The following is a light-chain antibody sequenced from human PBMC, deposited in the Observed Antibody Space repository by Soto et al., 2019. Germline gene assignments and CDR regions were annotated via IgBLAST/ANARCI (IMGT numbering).Light chain of an antibody. V-gene: IGKV2-28*01. J-gene: IGKJ4*01. Sequence: DTVMTQSPLSLPVTPGEPASISCRSSQSLLHSNGYNYLDWYLQKPGQSPQLLIYLGSNRASGVPDRFSGSGSGTDFTLKISRVEAEDVGVYYCMQALQTPLTFGGGTKMEIK. CDR1: QSLLHSNGYNY. CDR3: MQALQTPLT. CDR2: LGS.